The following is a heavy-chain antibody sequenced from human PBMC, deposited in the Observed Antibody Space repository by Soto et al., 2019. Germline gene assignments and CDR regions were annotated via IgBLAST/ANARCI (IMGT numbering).Heavy chain of an antibody. J-gene: IGHJ6*02. CDR3: AREGITIFGVLQGGMDV. Sequence: GGSLRLSCAASGFTFSSYSMNWVRQAPGKGLEWVSYISSSSTIYYADSVKGRFTISRDNAKNSLYLQMNSLRDEDTAVYYCAREGITIFGVLQGGMDVWGQGTTVTVSS. D-gene: IGHD3-3*01. CDR2: ISSSSTI. V-gene: IGHV3-48*02. CDR1: GFTFSSYS.